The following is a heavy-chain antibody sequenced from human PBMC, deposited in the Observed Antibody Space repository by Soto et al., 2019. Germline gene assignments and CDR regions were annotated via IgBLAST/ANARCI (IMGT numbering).Heavy chain of an antibody. D-gene: IGHD1-1*01. Sequence: QVQLVQSGAEMKEPGSSVKVSCKTSGGTFSSSAISWLRQAPGQGLEWMGVIIPLFRTPDYAQKFQGRVTIAADESTSTAYMELSSLRAEDTAVYYCARDNDRRQLGVNYYYHRNVGGQGTTITITS. CDR2: IIPLFRTP. J-gene: IGHJ6*02. CDR1: GGTFSSSA. V-gene: IGHV1-69*12. CDR3: ARDNDRRQLGVNYYYHRNV.